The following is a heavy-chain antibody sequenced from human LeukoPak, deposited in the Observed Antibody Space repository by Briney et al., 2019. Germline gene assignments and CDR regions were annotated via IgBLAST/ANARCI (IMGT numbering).Heavy chain of an antibody. CDR2: INPYSGGT. V-gene: IGHV1-2*02. CDR1: GYTFTGYY. J-gene: IGHJ4*02. CDR3: ARDKGSAAGTLDY. D-gene: IGHD6-13*01. Sequence: ASVKVSCKASGYTFTGYYMHWVRQAPGQGLEWMGWINPYSGGTNYAQKFQGRVTMTRDTSISTAYMELSRLRSDDTAVYYCARDKGSAAGTLDYWGQGTLVTVSS.